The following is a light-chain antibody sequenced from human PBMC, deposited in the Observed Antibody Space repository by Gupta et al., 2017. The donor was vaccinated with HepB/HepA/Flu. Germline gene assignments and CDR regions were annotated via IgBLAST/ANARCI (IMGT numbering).Light chain of an antibody. V-gene: IGLV3-21*02. CDR2: DDS. J-gene: IGLJ2*01. CDR1: NIGSKS. CDR3: QVWDSISDHRV. Sequence: SYVLTQPPSVSVAPGETASVTCGGNNIGSKSVHWYQQTPGQAPVLVVYDDSDRPSGIPDRFSGSNSGNTATLTISRVEGGDEADYYFQVWDSISDHRVFGGGTRLTVL.